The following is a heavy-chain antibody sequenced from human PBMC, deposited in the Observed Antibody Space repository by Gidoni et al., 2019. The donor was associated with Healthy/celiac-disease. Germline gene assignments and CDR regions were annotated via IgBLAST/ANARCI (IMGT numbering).Heavy chain of an antibody. V-gene: IGHV3-30-3*01. CDR1: GFTFSSYA. J-gene: IGHJ5*02. CDR2: ISYDGSNK. D-gene: IGHD5-12*01. Sequence: QAQLVESGGGVAQPGRSLRLSCAPSGFTFSSYAMHWVRQAPGKRLEWVAVISYDGSNKYYADSVKGRFTISRDNSKNTLYLQMNSLRAEDTAVYYCARDTGMATIGEIFDPWGQGTLVTVSS. CDR3: ARDTGMATIGEIFDP.